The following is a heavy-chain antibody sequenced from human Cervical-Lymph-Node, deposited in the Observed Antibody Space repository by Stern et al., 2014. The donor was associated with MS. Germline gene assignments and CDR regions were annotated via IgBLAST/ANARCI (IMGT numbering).Heavy chain of an antibody. J-gene: IGHJ3*02. V-gene: IGHV1-18*01. Sequence: QLVQSGPEVKKPAASVTVSCTVSGYSFTSYGIRWVRQAPAPGLEWMGRSSAYNGNTNDAHKLQGRVTMTTDTSTNTAYMELRSLRSDDTAVYYGARGLLGSENAFDIWGQGTMVTVSS. CDR2: SSAYNGNT. D-gene: IGHD2-15*01. CDR3: ARGLLGSENAFDI. CDR1: GYSFTSYG.